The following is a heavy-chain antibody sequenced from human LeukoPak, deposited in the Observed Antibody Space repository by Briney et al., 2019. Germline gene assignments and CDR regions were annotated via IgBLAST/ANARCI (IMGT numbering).Heavy chain of an antibody. J-gene: IGHJ4*02. D-gene: IGHD6-19*01. CDR1: GGTFSSYA. V-gene: IGHV1-69*04. CDR3: ARGPYSSGWYGNY. CDR2: IIPILGIA. Sequence: SVKVSCKASGGTFSSYAISWVRQAPGQGLEWMGRIIPILGIANYAQKFQGRVTITADKSTSTAYMELSSLRSEDTAVYYCARGPYSSGWYGNYWGQGTLVIVSS.